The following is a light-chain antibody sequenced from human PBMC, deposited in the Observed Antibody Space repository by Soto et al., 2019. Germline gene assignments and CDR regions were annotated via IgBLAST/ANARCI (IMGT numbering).Light chain of an antibody. J-gene: IGKJ2*01. Sequence: QSPSYLCAAHGDTETIRGGASQNIRNYLYWYQQRPGKTPNLLVYAASNLRGGVPSRFSGSGSGTVFTLTINSLQPEDFATYYCQQIHSTSSYTFGQGTKV. V-gene: IGKV1-39*01. CDR3: QQIHSTSSYT. CDR1: QNIRNY. CDR2: AAS.